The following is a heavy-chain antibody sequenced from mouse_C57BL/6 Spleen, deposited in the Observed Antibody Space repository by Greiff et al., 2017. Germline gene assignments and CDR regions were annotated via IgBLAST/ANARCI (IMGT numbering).Heavy chain of an antibody. CDR3: ARTDYYGSPLDY. V-gene: IGHV1-50*01. Sequence: VQLQQPGAELVKPGASVKLSCKASGYTFTSYWMQWVKQRPGQGLEWIGEIDPSDSYTNYNQKFKGKATLTVDTSSSTAYMQLSSLPSEDSAVYYCARTDYYGSPLDYWGQGTSRTVSS. CDR1: GYTFTSYW. CDR2: IDPSDSYT. D-gene: IGHD1-1*01. J-gene: IGHJ2*02.